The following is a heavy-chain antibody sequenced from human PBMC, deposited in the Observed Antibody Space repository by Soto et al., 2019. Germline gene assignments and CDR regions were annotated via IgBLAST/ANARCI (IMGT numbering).Heavy chain of an antibody. Sequence: GGSLRLSCAASGFTFSSYAMTWVRQAPGKGLEWVSIVSYNGGDTYYADSVKGRFTISRDNTKDTVDLQMNGLRAEDTAVYYCARYIRGPTVYYFDFWGPGVLVTVS. CDR2: VSYNGGDT. CDR3: ARYIRGPTVYYFDF. V-gene: IGHV3-23*01. CDR1: GFTFSSYA. D-gene: IGHD1-1*01. J-gene: IGHJ4*02.